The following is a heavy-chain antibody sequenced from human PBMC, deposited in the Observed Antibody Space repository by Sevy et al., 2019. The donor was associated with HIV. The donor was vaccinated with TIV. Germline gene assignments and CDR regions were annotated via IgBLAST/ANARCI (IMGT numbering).Heavy chain of an antibody. J-gene: IGHJ4*02. Sequence: GSLRLSCAASGFTFSNYWMSWVRQAPGKGPEWVAHINQDGSEKYYVDPVKGRFTVSRDNAKNPLYQQMNSLRDEETAVYYCAGAPYGSGSSYYFDYWGQGARVTVSS. V-gene: IGHV3-7*01. CDR1: GFTFSNYW. CDR2: INQDGSEK. D-gene: IGHD3-10*01. CDR3: AGAPYGSGSSYYFDY.